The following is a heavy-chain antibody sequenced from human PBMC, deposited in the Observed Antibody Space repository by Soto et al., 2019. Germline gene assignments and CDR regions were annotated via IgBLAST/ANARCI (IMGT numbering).Heavy chain of an antibody. J-gene: IGHJ4*02. CDR1: GFTFSNAW. CDR3: AKDSEAGTGGVVQLDY. CDR2: IKSKTDGGTT. D-gene: IGHD6-19*01. V-gene: IGHV3-15*01. Sequence: GGSLRLSCAASGFTFSNAWMSWVRQAPGKGLEWVGRIKSKTDGGTTDYAAPVKGRFTISRDNSKNTLYLQMNSLRAEDTAVYYCAKDSEAGTGGVVQLDYWGQGT.